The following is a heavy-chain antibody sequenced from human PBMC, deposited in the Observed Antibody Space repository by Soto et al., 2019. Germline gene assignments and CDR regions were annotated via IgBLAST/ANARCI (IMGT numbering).Heavy chain of an antibody. CDR3: AKELPDCYDSSGYYDY. D-gene: IGHD3-22*01. CDR1: GFTFSSYG. CDR2: ISYDGSNK. J-gene: IGHJ4*02. V-gene: IGHV3-30*18. Sequence: ESGGGVVQPGRSLRLSCAASGFTFSSYGMHWVRQAPGKGLEWVAVISYDGSNKYYADSVKGRFTISRDNSKNTLYLQMNSLRAEDTAVYYCAKELPDCYDSSGYYDYWGQGTLVTVSS.